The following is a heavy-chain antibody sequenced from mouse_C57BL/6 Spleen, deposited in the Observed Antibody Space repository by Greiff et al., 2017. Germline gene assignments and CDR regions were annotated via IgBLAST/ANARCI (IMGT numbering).Heavy chain of an antibody. CDR1: GYAFSSSW. Sequence: VQLQQSGPELVKPGASVKISCKASGYAFSSSWMNWVKQRPGKGLEWIGRIYPGDGDTNYNGKFKGKATLTADKSSSTAYMQLSSLTSEDSAVYFCARPWDFDCWGQGTTLTVSS. CDR2: IYPGDGDT. V-gene: IGHV1-82*01. CDR3: ARPWDFDC. J-gene: IGHJ2*01. D-gene: IGHD4-1*01.